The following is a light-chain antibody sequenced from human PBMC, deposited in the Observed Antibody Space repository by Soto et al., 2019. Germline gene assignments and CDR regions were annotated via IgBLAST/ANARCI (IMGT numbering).Light chain of an antibody. CDR1: QSIASY. V-gene: IGKV1-39*01. CDR2: ATS. CDR3: QQTRTVPPEWT. Sequence: DIQMTQSPSSLSASVGDRVTITCRASQSIASYLNWYQQKPGKAPRLLIFATSNLQIGVPSRFSGSGSGTHFTLSISSLQPEDSATYYCQQTRTVPPEWTFGQGTKVDIK. J-gene: IGKJ1*01.